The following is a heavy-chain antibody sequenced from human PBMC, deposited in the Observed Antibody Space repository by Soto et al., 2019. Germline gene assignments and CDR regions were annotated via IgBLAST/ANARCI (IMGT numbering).Heavy chain of an antibody. CDR1: GFTFSSYG. CDR3: ARSQNRGDYGEDLYYFDY. J-gene: IGHJ4*02. Sequence: GSLRLSCAASGFTFSSYGMHWVRRAPGKGLEWVAVIWYDGSNKYYADSVKGRFTISRDNSKNTLYLQMNSLRAEDTAVYYCARSQNRGDYGEDLYYFDYWGQGTLVTVSS. D-gene: IGHD4-17*01. V-gene: IGHV3-33*01. CDR2: IWYDGSNK.